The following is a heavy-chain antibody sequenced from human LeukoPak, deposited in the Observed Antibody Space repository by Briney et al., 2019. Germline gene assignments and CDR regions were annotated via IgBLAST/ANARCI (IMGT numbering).Heavy chain of an antibody. CDR2: IWYGGSNK. J-gene: IGHJ4*02. D-gene: IGHD2/OR15-2a*01. Sequence: PGRSLRLSCAASGFTFSSYGMHWVRQAPGKGLEWVAVIWYGGSNKYYADSVKGRFTISRDNSKNTLYLQMNSLRAEDTAVYYCARSNSHYFDYWGQGTLVTASS. V-gene: IGHV3-33*01. CDR1: GFTFSSYG. CDR3: ARSNSHYFDY.